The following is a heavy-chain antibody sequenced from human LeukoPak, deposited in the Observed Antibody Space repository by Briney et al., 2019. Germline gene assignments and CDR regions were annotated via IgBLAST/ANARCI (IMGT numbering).Heavy chain of an antibody. D-gene: IGHD5-12*01. CDR1: GYTFTGYY. J-gene: IGHJ4*02. V-gene: IGHV1-2*02. CDR3: ARARRMVATGDY. CDR2: INPNSGGT. Sequence: ASVKGSCKASGYTFTGYYMHWVRQAPGQGLEWMGWINPNSGGTNYAQKFQGRVTMTRDTSISTAYMELSRLRSDDTAVYYCARARRMVATGDYWGQGTLVTVSS.